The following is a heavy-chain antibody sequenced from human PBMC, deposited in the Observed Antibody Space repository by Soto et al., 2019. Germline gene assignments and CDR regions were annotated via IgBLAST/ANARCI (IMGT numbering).Heavy chain of an antibody. CDR3: ASIAASGNLFSEWQGPSCGMDV. D-gene: IGHD6-13*01. CDR2: IYYSGST. CDR1: GGSISSYY. V-gene: IGHV4-59*01. Sequence: TSETLSLTCTVSGGSISSYYWSWIRQPPGKGLEWIGYIYYSGSTNYNPSLKSRVTISVDTSKNQFSLKLSSVTAADTAVYYCASIAASGNLFSEWQGPSCGMDVWGQGNTVTVSS. J-gene: IGHJ6*02.